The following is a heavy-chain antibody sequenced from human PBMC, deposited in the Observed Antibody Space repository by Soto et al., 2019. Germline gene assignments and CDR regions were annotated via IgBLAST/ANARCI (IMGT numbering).Heavy chain of an antibody. CDR1: GYTFTSSA. V-gene: IGHV1-58*02. CDR3: AADSGDDSTGYGADY. Sequence: QMQLVQSGREVKKPGTSVKVSCKASGYTFTSSAIQWVRQARGQRLEWIGWVVVGSGSTNYAPKFQERVTITRDVATRTSYMELSNLRSEDTALYYCAADSGDDSTGYGADYWGQGTLVTVSS. D-gene: IGHD3-22*01. J-gene: IGHJ4*02. CDR2: VVVGSGST.